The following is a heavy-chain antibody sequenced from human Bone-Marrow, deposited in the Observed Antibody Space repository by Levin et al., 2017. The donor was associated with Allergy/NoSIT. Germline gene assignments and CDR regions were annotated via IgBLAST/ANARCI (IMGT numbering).Heavy chain of an antibody. CDR3: ARPQLIYGDYRGNWFDP. CDR2: IYYSGST. V-gene: IGHV4-39*01. D-gene: IGHD4-17*01. CDR1: GGSISSSSYY. J-gene: IGHJ5*02. Sequence: SETLSLTCTVSGGSISSSSYYWGWIRQPPGKGLEWIGSIYYSGSTYYNPSLKSRVTISVDTSKNQFSLKLSSVTAADTAVYYCARPQLIYGDYRGNWFDPWGQGTLVTVSS.